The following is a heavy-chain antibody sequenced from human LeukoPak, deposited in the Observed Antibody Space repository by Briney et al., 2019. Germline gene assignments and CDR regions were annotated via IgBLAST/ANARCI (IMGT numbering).Heavy chain of an antibody. V-gene: IGHV3-49*04. CDR2: IRSKRYRWTT. CDR3: SRVCTASTCSPYQYCYYMDV. D-gene: IGHD2-8*02. Sequence: SVRLSCAASGFSFRDYGINWVRQTARTGREGVSVIRSKRYRWTTEYAASVEGRFTISRDDSKSIAYLQMDSLETEDTAVYYCSRVCTASTCSPYQYCYYMDVWGKGTTVTVSS. CDR1: GFSFRDYG. J-gene: IGHJ6*03.